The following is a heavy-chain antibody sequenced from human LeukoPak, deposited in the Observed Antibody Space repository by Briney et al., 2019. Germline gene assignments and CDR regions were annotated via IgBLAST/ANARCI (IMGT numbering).Heavy chain of an antibody. D-gene: IGHD4-11*01. V-gene: IGHV4-59*01. CDR2: IYYSGST. CDR1: RVSISGYY. CDR3: ARVDYSNPSY. Sequence: MASETLSLTCTVSRVSISGYYWSWIRQPPGKGLEWIGYIYYSGSTNYNPSLKSRVTISIDTSKKQFSLKLSSVTAADTAVYYCARVDYSNPSYWGQGTLVTVSS. J-gene: IGHJ4*02.